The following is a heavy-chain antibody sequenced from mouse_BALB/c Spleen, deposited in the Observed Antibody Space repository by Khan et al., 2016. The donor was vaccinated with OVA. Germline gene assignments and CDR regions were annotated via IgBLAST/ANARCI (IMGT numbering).Heavy chain of an antibody. V-gene: IGHV1-5*01. D-gene: IGHD2-2*01. Sequence: VQLQQSGTVLARPGTSVKMSCKASGYTFTSYWMHWVKQRPGQGLELIGAIYPGNSDTSYNQKFKGKAKLTAVTSTSTAYMELSSLTNEDSAVYYCTRFGYLFAYWGQGTLVTVSA. J-gene: IGHJ3*01. CDR1: GYTFTSYW. CDR2: IYPGNSDT. CDR3: TRFGYLFAY.